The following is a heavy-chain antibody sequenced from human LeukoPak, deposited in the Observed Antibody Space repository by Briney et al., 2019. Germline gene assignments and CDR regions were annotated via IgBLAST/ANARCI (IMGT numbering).Heavy chain of an antibody. Sequence: ASVTVSCKASGYTFTDYYIHWVRQAPGQGLEWMGWINPNSGGTNFAQKFQGRVAMTRDTSISTAYMELSRLSSDDTAVYYCANLMGTAYYYLMDVWGQGTTVTVSS. V-gene: IGHV1-2*02. CDR1: GYTFTDYY. CDR2: INPNSGGT. J-gene: IGHJ6*02. CDR3: ANLMGTAYYYLMDV. D-gene: IGHD1/OR15-1a*01.